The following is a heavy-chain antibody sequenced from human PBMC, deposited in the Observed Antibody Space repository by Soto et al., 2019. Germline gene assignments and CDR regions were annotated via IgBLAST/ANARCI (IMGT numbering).Heavy chain of an antibody. CDR2: MNPNSGNT. V-gene: IGHV1-8*01. D-gene: IGHD2-8*01. CDR1: GYTFTSYD. Sequence: QVQLVQSGAEVKKPGASVKVSCKASGYTFTSYDINWVRQATGQGLEWMGWMNPNSGNTGYAQKFQGRVTMTRNTSISTAYMELSSLRSEDTAVYYCARGGRMVYATRKGYWFDPWGQGTLVTVSS. J-gene: IGHJ5*02. CDR3: ARGGRMVYATRKGYWFDP.